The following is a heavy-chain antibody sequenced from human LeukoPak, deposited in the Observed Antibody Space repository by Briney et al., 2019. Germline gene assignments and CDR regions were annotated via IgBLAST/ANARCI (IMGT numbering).Heavy chain of an antibody. CDR3: ARLMDNNYDGSAFDY. Sequence: ASVKVSCKASGYTFTGYYMHWVRQAPGQGLEWMGWINLNNGGTNYEQKFQGRVTMTRDTSATTAYLELRSLTSDDTALYYCARLMDNNYDGSAFDYWGQGTLVTVSS. CDR2: INLNNGGT. V-gene: IGHV1-2*02. CDR1: GYTFTGYY. J-gene: IGHJ4*02. D-gene: IGHD3-22*01.